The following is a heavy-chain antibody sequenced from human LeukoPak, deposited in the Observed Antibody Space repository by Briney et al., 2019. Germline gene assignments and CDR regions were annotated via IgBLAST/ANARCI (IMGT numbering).Heavy chain of an antibody. J-gene: IGHJ4*02. CDR2: FDPEDGET. D-gene: IGHD2/OR15-2a*01. CDR3: ATVDFPLYYFDY. V-gene: IGHV1-24*01. Sequence: ASVKVSCKVSGYTLTELSMHWVRQAPGKGLEWMGGFDPEDGETIYAQKFQGRVTMTEDTSTDTAYMELSGLRSEDTAVYYCATVDFPLYYFDYWGQGTLVTVSS. CDR1: GYTLTELS.